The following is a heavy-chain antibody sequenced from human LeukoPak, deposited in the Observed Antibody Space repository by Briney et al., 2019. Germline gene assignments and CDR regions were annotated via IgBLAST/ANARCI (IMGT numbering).Heavy chain of an antibody. D-gene: IGHD3-22*01. V-gene: IGHV4-38-2*02. Sequence: SETLSLTCTVSGYSISTGYYWGWIRQPPGKGLERIGSIYHGGSTYYNPSLKSRVTISVDTSKNQFSLKLSSVTAADTAVYYCARVWDSTGFDYWGQGTLVTVSS. J-gene: IGHJ4*02. CDR1: GYSISTGYY. CDR2: IYHGGST. CDR3: ARVWDSTGFDY.